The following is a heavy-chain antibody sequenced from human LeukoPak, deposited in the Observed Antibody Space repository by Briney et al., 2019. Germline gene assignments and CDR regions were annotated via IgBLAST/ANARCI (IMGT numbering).Heavy chain of an antibody. CDR1: GDSISRSTYY. CDR3: ARSSGTGTFSY. J-gene: IGHJ4*02. D-gene: IGHD6-25*01. CDR2: VYYGRSP. V-gene: IGHV4-39*02. Sequence: PSETLSLTCTVSGDSISRSTYYWAWIRQPPGKGLEWIGSVYYGRSPYFNPSLESRATISVDTSKNHFSLKMSSVTAADTGVYYCARSSGTGTFSYWGQGTLVTVSS.